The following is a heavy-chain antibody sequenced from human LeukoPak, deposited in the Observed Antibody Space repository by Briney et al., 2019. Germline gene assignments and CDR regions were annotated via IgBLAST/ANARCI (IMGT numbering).Heavy chain of an antibody. Sequence: ASVKVSCKASGYTFTGYYVHWVRQAPGQGLEWMGWINPNSGGTNYAQKFQGRVTMTRDTSISTAYMELCRLRSDDTAVYYCASTYNWSDGSAFDIWGQGTMVTVSS. V-gene: IGHV1-2*02. CDR2: INPNSGGT. D-gene: IGHD1-1*01. CDR1: GYTFTGYY. CDR3: ASTYNWSDGSAFDI. J-gene: IGHJ3*02.